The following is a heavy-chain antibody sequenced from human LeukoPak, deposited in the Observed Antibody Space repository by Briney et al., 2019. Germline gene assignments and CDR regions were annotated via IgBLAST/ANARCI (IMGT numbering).Heavy chain of an antibody. V-gene: IGHV3-11*01. CDR2: ISSSGSTI. J-gene: IGHJ3*02. CDR1: GFIFSDYY. D-gene: IGHD3-22*01. Sequence: PGGSLRLSCAASGFIFSDYYMNWIRQAPGKGLEWVSYISSSGSTIYYADSVKGRLTISRDNAKNSLFLQMNSLRAEDTAVYYCARGRYYYDSSGHDAFDIWGQGTMVTVSS. CDR3: ARGRYYYDSSGHDAFDI.